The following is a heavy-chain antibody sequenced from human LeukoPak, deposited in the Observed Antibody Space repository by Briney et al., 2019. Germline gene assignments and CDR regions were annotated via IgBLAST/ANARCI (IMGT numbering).Heavy chain of an antibody. J-gene: IGHJ4*02. V-gene: IGHV4-59*08. CDR2: IYYSGST. D-gene: IGHD6-13*01. CDR1: GGSISSYY. CDR3: ARHGIAAAGTDYFDY. Sequence: SETLSLTCTVSGGSISSYYWSWIRQPPGKGLEWIGYIYYSGSTNYNPSLKSRVTISVGTSKNQFSLKLSSVTAADTAVYYCARHGIAAAGTDYFDYWGQGTLVTVSS.